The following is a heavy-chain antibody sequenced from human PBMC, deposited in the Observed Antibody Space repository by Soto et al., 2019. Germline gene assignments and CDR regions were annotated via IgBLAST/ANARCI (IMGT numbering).Heavy chain of an antibody. J-gene: IGHJ6*02. Sequence: SETLSLTCAVSGYSISSGYYWGWIRQPPGKGLEWIGSIYHSGSTYYNPSLKSRVTISVDTSKNQFSLKLSSVTAADTAVYYCARDCSSTRCYPDYYGMDVWGQGTKVTVYS. D-gene: IGHD2-2*01. CDR3: ARDCSSTRCYPDYYGMDV. CDR1: GYSISSGYY. CDR2: IYHSGST. V-gene: IGHV4-38-2*02.